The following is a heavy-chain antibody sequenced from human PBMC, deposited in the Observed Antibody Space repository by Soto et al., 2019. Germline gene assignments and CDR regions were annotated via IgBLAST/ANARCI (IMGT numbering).Heavy chain of an antibody. J-gene: IGHJ1*01. CDR1: GFALNIFW. D-gene: IGHD1-1*01. Sequence: EVHLVESGGGLVQPGDSLSLSCAASGFALNIFWMSWIRQAPGKGLEWVANMNQDGSEKYYVDSVKGRFRISRDNAKNSVYLQMDGLSVEDTAVYYCAWDGPTTLLGQSYQFWGQGTLVTVSA. CDR3: AWDGPTTLLGQSYQF. V-gene: IGHV3-7*01. CDR2: MNQDGSEK.